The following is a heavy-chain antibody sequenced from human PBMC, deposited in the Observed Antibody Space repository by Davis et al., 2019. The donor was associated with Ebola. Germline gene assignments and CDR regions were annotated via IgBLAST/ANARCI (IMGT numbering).Heavy chain of an antibody. Sequence: HTGGSLRLSCVASGFTFSNYWMHWVRQAPGKGLVWVSRINGDGSNTIYADSVKGRFTISRDNAKNSLYLQMNSLRAEDTAVYYCARAYSSSPLGYWGQGTLVTVSS. CDR3: ARAYSSSPLGY. J-gene: IGHJ4*02. D-gene: IGHD6-6*01. CDR2: INGDGSNT. V-gene: IGHV3-74*01. CDR1: GFTFSNYW.